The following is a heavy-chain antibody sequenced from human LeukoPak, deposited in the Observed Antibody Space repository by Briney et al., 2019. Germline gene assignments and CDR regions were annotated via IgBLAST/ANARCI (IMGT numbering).Heavy chain of an antibody. D-gene: IGHD1-26*01. CDR1: GFTSNSYA. J-gene: IGHJ4*02. CDR2: ISSNGGST. CDR3: VKGHLVWELGDYFDY. V-gene: IGHV3-64D*09. Sequence: PGGSLRLSCAASGFTSNSYAMHWVRQAPGKGLEYVSAISSNGGSTYYADSVKGRFTISGDNSKNTLYLQMSSLRAEDTAVYYCVKGHLVWELGDYFDYWGQGTLVTVSS.